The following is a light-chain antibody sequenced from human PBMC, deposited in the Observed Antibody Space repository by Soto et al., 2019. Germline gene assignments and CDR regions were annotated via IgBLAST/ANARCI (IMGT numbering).Light chain of an antibody. CDR2: GAS. V-gene: IGKV3-11*01. CDR1: QSVSNY. Sequence: EIVMTQSPATLSVSPGERATLSCRASQSVSNYLAWYQQKPGQAPRLLIYGASNRATGIPVRFSGSGSGTDFSLTISSLEPEDFAVYYCQQRSNWPSITFGQGTRLEIK. CDR3: QQRSNWPSIT. J-gene: IGKJ5*01.